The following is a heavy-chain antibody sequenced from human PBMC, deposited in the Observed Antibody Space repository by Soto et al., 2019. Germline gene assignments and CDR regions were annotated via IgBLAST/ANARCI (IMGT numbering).Heavy chain of an antibody. Sequence: SGPTLVNPTQTLTLTCTFSGFSFSTSGVGVGWIRQPPAKALEWLALIYWDDDKRYSPSLKSRLTITKDTSKNQVVLTMTNMDILDTPTFYCAQYSYGNFDSWGQGALVTVSS. CDR1: GFSFSTSGVG. CDR2: IYWDDDK. D-gene: IGHD3-16*01. CDR3: AQYSYGNFDS. J-gene: IGHJ4*02. V-gene: IGHV2-5*02.